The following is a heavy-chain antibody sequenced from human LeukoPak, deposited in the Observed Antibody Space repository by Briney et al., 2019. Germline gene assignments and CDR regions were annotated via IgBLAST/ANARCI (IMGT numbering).Heavy chain of an antibody. V-gene: IGHV1-8*01. D-gene: IGHD2-21*02. Sequence: ASVKVSCKASGYTFTSYDINWVRQATGQGLEWMGWMNPNSGNTGCAQKFQGRVTMTRNTSISTAYMELSSLRSEDTAVYYCARTAYCGGDCYSDWFDPWGQGTLVTVSS. J-gene: IGHJ5*02. CDR2: MNPNSGNT. CDR1: GYTFTSYD. CDR3: ARTAYCGGDCYSDWFDP.